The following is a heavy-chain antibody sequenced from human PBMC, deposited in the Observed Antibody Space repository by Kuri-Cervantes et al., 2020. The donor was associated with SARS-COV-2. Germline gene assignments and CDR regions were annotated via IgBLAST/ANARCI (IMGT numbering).Heavy chain of an antibody. CDR1: GFTFDDYG. J-gene: IGHJ6*03. D-gene: IGHD3-3*01. V-gene: IGHV3-20*04. CDR3: SRRVFTIFGVGYYYMDV. CDR2: INWNGGST. Sequence: GESLKISCAASGFTFDDYGMSWVRQAPGKGLEWVSGINWNGGSTGYADSVKGRFTISRDNAKNSLYLQMNSLRAEDTAVYYCSRRVFTIFGVGYYYMDVWGKGTTVTVSS.